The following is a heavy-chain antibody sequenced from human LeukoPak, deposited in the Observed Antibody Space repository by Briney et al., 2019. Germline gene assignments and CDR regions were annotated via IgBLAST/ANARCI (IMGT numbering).Heavy chain of an antibody. J-gene: IGHJ6*03. Sequence: GASVKVSCKASGYTFTGYYMHWVRQAPGQGLEWMGWINPNSGGTNYAQKFQGRVTMTRDTSISTAYMALSRLRSDDTAVYYCARAHPGNYYGSGSSFESTHYYYYVDVGGKGTTVTIS. CDR2: INPNSGGT. CDR1: GYTFTGYY. V-gene: IGHV1-2*02. CDR3: ARAHPGNYYGSGSSFESTHYYYYVDV. D-gene: IGHD3-10*01.